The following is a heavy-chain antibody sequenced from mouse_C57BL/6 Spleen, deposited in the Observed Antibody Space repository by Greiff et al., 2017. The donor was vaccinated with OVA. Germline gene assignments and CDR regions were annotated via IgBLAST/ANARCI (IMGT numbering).Heavy chain of an antibody. V-gene: IGHV5-17*01. J-gene: IGHJ2*01. CDR2: ISSGSSTI. CDR3: ARYYGSSYPFDY. Sequence: EVQGVESGGGLVKPGGSLKLSCAASGFTFSDYGMHWVRQAPEKGLEWVAYISSGSSTIYYADTVKGRFTISRDNAKNTLFLQMTSLRSEDTAMYYCARYYGSSYPFDYWGKGTTLTVSS. CDR1: GFTFSDYG. D-gene: IGHD1-1*01.